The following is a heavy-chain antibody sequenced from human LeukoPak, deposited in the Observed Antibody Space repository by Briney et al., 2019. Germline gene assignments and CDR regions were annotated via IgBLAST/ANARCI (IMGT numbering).Heavy chain of an antibody. D-gene: IGHD2-2*01. CDR1: GGTISSGGYS. J-gene: IGHJ4*02. CDR2: IYHSGST. V-gene: IGHV4-30-2*01. CDR3: ARAGGSYAVDY. Sequence: SQTLSLTCAVSGGTISSGGYSWSWIRQPPGKGLEWIGYIYHSGSTYYNPSLKSRATISVDRSKNQFSLKLSSVTAADTAVYYCARAGGSYAVDYWGQGTLVTVSS.